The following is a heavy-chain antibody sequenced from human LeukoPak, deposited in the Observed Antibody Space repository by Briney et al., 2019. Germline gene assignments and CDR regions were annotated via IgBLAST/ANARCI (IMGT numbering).Heavy chain of an antibody. CDR2: ISAYNGNT. CDR1: GYTFTSYG. J-gene: IGHJ6*02. Sequence: ASAKVSCKASGYTFTSYGISWVRQAPGQGLEWMGWISAYNGNTNYAQKLQGRVTMTTDTSTSTAYMELRSLRSDDTAVYYCARVSTSWYSYYYGVDVWGQGTTVTVSS. D-gene: IGHD6-13*01. V-gene: IGHV1-18*01. CDR3: ARVSTSWYSYYYGVDV.